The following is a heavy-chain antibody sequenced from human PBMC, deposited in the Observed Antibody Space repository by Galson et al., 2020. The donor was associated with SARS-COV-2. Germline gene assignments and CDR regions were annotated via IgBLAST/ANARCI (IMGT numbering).Heavy chain of an antibody. CDR2: IHYRGTP. D-gene: IGHD4-17*01. Sequence: SETLSLTCSVSGGSINTRIYYWGWIRQPPGGGGLEGIGSIHYRGTPSYTPSLNGRLTMSVDTSKNQFSLKLNSVTAADTAVYYCARRGETVAWVYWGQGNLVTVSS. CDR3: ARRGETVAWVY. V-gene: IGHV4-39*01. CDR1: GGSINTRIYY. J-gene: IGHJ4*02.